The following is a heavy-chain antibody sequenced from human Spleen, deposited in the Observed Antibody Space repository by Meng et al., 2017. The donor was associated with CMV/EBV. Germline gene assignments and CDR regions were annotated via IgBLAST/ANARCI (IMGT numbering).Heavy chain of an antibody. CDR1: GFTFSGYW. D-gene: IGHD3-22*01. J-gene: IGHJ4*02. Sequence: GGSLRLSCAASGFTFSGYWMHWVRQAPGKGLVWVSGLSTDGSITRYADSVKGRFTISRDNAKNTLALQMNSLGAEDTALYYCTSWDDSGDYWGQGTLVTVSS. V-gene: IGHV3-74*01. CDR2: LSTDGSIT. CDR3: TSWDDSGDY.